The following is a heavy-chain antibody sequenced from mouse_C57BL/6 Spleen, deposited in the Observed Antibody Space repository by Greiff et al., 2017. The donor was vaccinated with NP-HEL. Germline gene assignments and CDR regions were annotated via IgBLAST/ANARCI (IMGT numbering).Heavy chain of an antibody. CDR1: GFTFSDYG. J-gene: IGHJ2*01. D-gene: IGHD1-1*01. V-gene: IGHV5-17*01. CDR2: ISSGSSTI. Sequence: EVQGVESGGGLVKPGGSLKLSCAASGFTFSDYGMHWVRQAPEKGLEWVAYISSGSSTIYYADTVKGRFTISRDNAKNTLFLQMTRLRSEDTAMYYCARMLTTVVAEGVFDYWGQGTTLTVSS. CDR3: ARMLTTVVAEGVFDY.